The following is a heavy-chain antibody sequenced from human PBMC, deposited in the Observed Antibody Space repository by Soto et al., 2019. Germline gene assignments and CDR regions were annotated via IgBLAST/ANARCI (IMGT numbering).Heavy chain of an antibody. Sequence: GGSLRLACATSGFTFSNYPMNWVRQAPGKGLEWVSGISAGGDRTYYADSVKGRFTIFRDNSKNSVSLRMNSLRVEDTAVYYCARRVWGQGTLVTVSS. CDR2: ISAGGDRT. J-gene: IGHJ4*02. CDR3: ARRV. CDR1: GFTFSNYP. V-gene: IGHV3-23*01.